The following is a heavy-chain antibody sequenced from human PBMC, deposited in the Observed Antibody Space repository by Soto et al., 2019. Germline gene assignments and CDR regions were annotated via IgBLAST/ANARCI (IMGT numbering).Heavy chain of an antibody. CDR2: IYYSGST. D-gene: IGHD2-2*01. V-gene: IGHV4-59*12. Sequence: SETLSLTCTVSGGSISSYYWSWIRQPPGKGLEWIGYIYYSGSTNYNPSLKSRVTISVDTSKNQFSLKLSSVTAADTAVYYCARSDCSSTSCPYYYYYMDVWGKGTTVTVSS. J-gene: IGHJ6*03. CDR1: GGSISSYY. CDR3: ARSDCSSTSCPYYYYYMDV.